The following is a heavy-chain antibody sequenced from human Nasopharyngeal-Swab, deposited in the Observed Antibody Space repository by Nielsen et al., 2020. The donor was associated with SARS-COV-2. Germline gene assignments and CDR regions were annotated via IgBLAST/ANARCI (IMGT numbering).Heavy chain of an antibody. J-gene: IGHJ4*02. CDR2: INPSGGST. D-gene: IGHD6-19*01. CDR1: GYTFTSYY. V-gene: IGHV1-46*01. Sequence: SVKVSCKASGYTFTSYYVHWVRQAPAHGLEWMGIINPSGGSTTYAQEFQDRVTVTRDTSTGTVYMDLSSLRSEDTAVYFCARSAEYTSGLDYWGQGTLVTVSS. CDR3: ARSAEYTSGLDY.